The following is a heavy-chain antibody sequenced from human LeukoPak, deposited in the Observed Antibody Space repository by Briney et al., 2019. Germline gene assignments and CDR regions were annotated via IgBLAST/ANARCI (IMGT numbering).Heavy chain of an antibody. CDR2: ISGSGGST. V-gene: IGHV3-23*01. Sequence: SGGSLRLSCAASGFTFSNYAMSWVRQAPGMGLEWVSAISGSGGSTYYADSVKGRFTISRDNSKNTLYLQMNSLRAEDTAVYYCARDLVWRAFDYWGQGTLVTVSS. D-gene: IGHD1-1*01. J-gene: IGHJ4*02. CDR1: GFTFSNYA. CDR3: ARDLVWRAFDY.